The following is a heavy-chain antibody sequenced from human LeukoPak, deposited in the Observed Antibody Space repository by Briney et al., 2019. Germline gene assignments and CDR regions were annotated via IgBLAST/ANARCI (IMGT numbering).Heavy chain of an antibody. Sequence: GGSLRLSCAASGFTFSSYAMSWVRQAPGKGLEWVSAISGSGGSTYYADSVKGRFTISRDNSKNTLYLQMNSLGAEDTAVYYCAADVLRYFDWLFSPEFDYWGQGTLVTVSS. J-gene: IGHJ4*02. V-gene: IGHV3-23*01. CDR3: AADVLRYFDWLFSPEFDY. CDR1: GFTFSSYA. D-gene: IGHD3-9*01. CDR2: ISGSGGST.